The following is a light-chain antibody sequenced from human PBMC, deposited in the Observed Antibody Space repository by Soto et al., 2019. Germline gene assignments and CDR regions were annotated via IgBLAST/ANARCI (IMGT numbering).Light chain of an antibody. V-gene: IGLV7-46*01. CDR2: DTV. CDR1: TGTVTSGHY. J-gene: IGLJ1*01. Sequence: QPILPQSPSLTVSPGGAVTLTGGSSTGTVTSGHYPYWFQQKPGQAPRTLIYDTVKKHSWTPARFSGSLLGGKAALTLSGAQPEDEADHYCLLSYNGPYVFVPGTRVTVL. CDR3: LLSYNGPYV.